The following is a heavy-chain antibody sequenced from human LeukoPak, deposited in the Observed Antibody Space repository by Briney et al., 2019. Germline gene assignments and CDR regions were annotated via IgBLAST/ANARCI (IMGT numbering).Heavy chain of an antibody. D-gene: IGHD3-10*01. Sequence: SEPPSLTCSVSGGSINNFYWGWIRQPPGMRLEWIGYIHSNGGTNYNPSLKSRITMLVDTSKNQFSLKLNSVTAADTAVYYCARHVSGIYGSRGDLDHWGPGTLVTVSS. V-gene: IGHV4-59*08. J-gene: IGHJ4*02. CDR2: IHSNGGT. CDR1: GGSINNFY. CDR3: ARHVSGIYGSRGDLDH.